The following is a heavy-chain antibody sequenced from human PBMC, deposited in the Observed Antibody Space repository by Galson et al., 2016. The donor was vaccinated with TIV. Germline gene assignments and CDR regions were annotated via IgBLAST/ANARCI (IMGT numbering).Heavy chain of an antibody. CDR1: GFTFSSWH. CDR2: ITYTSATI. D-gene: IGHD4-23*01. CDR3: ARPGNYDGDRRGAFDL. V-gene: IGHV3-48*04. Sequence: SLRLSCAASGFTFSSWHMDWVRQAPGEGLEWISFITYTSATIYYADSVKGRFTVSRYNAKNSLYLQMNSLRADDTAVYYCARPGNYDGDRRGAFDLWGQGTMVTVSP. J-gene: IGHJ3*01.